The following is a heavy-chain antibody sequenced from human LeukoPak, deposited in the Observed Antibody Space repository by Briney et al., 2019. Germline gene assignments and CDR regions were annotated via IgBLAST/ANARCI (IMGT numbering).Heavy chain of an antibody. D-gene: IGHD6-19*01. J-gene: IGHJ4*02. V-gene: IGHV3-23*01. Sequence: GSLRLSCAASGFTFINYAMNWVRQAPGKGLEWVSALSFSGLTTYYADSVRGRFTISRDNYKSTLYLQMNSLRAEDTALYYCASPTSGWYAGGFDYWGQGILVTVSS. CDR1: GFTFINYA. CDR3: ASPTSGWYAGGFDY. CDR2: LSFSGLTT.